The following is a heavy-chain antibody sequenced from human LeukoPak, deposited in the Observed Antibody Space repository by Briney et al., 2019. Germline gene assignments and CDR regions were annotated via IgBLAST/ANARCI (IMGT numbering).Heavy chain of an antibody. CDR2: ISSSSSTI. Sequence: GGSLRLSCAASGFTFSSYSMNWVRQAPGKGLEWVSYISSSSSTIYYADSVKGRFTTSRDNAKNSLYLQMNSLRDEDTAVYYCARGLAYYDYVWGSYRPGNFDYWGQGTLVTVSS. D-gene: IGHD3-16*02. CDR3: ARGLAYYDYVWGSYRPGNFDY. CDR1: GFTFSSYS. J-gene: IGHJ4*02. V-gene: IGHV3-48*02.